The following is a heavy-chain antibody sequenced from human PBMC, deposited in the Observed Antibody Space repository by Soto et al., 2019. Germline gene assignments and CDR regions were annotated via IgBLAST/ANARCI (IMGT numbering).Heavy chain of an antibody. V-gene: IGHV4-39*07. CDR3: ARDSSGYYWFDP. J-gene: IGHJ5*02. Sequence: GGSVSSRSYYWSSIRQPPGKGPEWLGSIYHSGTTYYNPSVKGRVTISVDTSKNQFSLKMSSVTAADTAVYYCARDSSGYYWFDPWGQGTLLTLSS. CDR1: GGSVSSRSYY. CDR2: IYHSGTT. D-gene: IGHD3-22*01.